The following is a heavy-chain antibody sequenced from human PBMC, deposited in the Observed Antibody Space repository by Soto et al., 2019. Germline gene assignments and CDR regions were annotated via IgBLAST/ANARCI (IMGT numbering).Heavy chain of an antibody. V-gene: IGHV3-53*04. CDR1: GCTVSSNY. D-gene: IGHD2-2*01. Sequence: EVQLVESGGGLVQPGGCLRLSCAASGCTVSSNYMSWVRQAPGKGLEWVSVIYSGGSTYYADSVKGRFTISRHNSKNTLYLQMNSLRAEDTAVYYCARYCSSTSCYSALFDSWGQGTMVTVSS. CDR3: ARYCSSTSCYSALFDS. J-gene: IGHJ3*02. CDR2: IYSGGST.